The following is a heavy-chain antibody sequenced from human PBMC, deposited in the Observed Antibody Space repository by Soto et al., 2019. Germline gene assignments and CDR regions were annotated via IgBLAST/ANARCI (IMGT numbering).Heavy chain of an antibody. D-gene: IGHD3-10*01. CDR3: AAGATGSIHYSDMDV. Sequence: QVQLVQSGAEVKKPGSSVNVSCKASGGTFNSYAINWVRQAPGQGLEWVGRIIPMLGVPNYAQKFQGRIMTTADKFTATAYMEVTSLRSEDTAVYYCAAGATGSIHYSDMDVWGKGTTVTVSS. J-gene: IGHJ6*03. V-gene: IGHV1-69*02. CDR1: GGTFNSYA. CDR2: IIPMLGVP.